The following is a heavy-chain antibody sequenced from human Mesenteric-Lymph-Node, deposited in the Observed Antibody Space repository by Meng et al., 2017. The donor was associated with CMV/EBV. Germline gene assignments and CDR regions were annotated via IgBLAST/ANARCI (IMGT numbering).Heavy chain of an antibody. D-gene: IGHD4-11*01. CDR3: GSLQNFDY. V-gene: IGHV1-46*01. CDR1: GYSFTNYY. Sequence: ASVKVSCKASGYSFTNYYMHWVRQAPGQGLEWMGIINPSGGATSYAQKFQGRVTMTRDTSTSTVYMELSSLRSEDTAVYYCGSLQNFDYWGQGTLVTVSS. CDR2: INPSGGAT. J-gene: IGHJ4*02.